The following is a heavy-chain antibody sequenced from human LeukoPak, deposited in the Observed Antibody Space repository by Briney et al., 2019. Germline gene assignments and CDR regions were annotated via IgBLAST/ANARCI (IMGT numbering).Heavy chain of an antibody. J-gene: IGHJ4*02. CDR2: IYSGGST. Sequence: PGGSLRLSCAASGFTLSSYSMNWVRQAPGKGLEWVSVIYSGGSTYYADSVKGRFTISRDNSKNTLYLQMNSLRAEDTAVYHCAIPLARQQLAFRYWGQGTLVTVSS. CDR3: AIPLARQQLAFRY. V-gene: IGHV3-66*01. D-gene: IGHD6-13*01. CDR1: GFTLSSYS.